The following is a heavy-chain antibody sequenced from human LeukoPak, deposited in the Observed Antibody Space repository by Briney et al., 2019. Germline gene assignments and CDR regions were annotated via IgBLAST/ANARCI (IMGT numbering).Heavy chain of an antibody. Sequence: GGSLRLSCAVSGVYWMSWVRQAPGEGLEWVANINQDGSVIYYVDSVKGRFTISRDNAKNSLYLQMNSLRAEDTGVYCCATSSGAPGNMWGQGTLVTVSS. J-gene: IGHJ4*02. CDR2: INQDGSVI. D-gene: IGHD2-8*02. CDR1: GVYW. V-gene: IGHV3-7*01. CDR3: ATSSGAPGNM.